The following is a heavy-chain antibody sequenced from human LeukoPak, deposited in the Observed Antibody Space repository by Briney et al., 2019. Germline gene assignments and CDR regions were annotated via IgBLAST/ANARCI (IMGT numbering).Heavy chain of an antibody. Sequence: PGGSLRLSCAASGFTFSSSAMHWVRQAPDKGLEWVAVISYDGSNKYYADSVKGRFTISRDNSKNTLHPQMNSLRVEDTAVYYCARAVGPFDYWGQGTLVTVSS. CDR1: GFTFSSSA. J-gene: IGHJ4*02. CDR3: ARAVGPFDY. V-gene: IGHV3-30-3*01. CDR2: ISYDGSNK.